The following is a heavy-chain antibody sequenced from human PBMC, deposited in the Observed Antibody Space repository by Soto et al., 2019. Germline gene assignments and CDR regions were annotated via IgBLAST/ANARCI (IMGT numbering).Heavy chain of an antibody. CDR2: TWNDGSHK. J-gene: IGHJ3*02. V-gene: IGHV3-33*01. D-gene: IGHD1-1*01. CDR1: GFTFSTYG. CDR3: TTELNDMQAFDI. Sequence: QVQLVESGGGVVQPGRSLRLSCVASGFTFSTYGMHWVRQAPGKGLEWVAMTWNDGSHKYYADPVKDRFTISRDNCKNTLYLQITSLRDEDSAVYYCTTELNDMQAFDIWGQGTMVTVSS.